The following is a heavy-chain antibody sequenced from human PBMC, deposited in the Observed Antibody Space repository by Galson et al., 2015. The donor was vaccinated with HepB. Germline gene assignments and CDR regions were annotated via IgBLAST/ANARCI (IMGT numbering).Heavy chain of an antibody. CDR3: ARGPATYYYDSSGYYYGDY. CDR2: IWYDGSNK. Sequence: SLRLSCAASGFTFSSYGMHWVRQAPGKGLEWVAVIWYDGSNKYYADSVKGRFTISRDNSKNTLYLQMNSLRAEDTAVYYCARGPATYYYDSSGYYYGDYWGQGTLVTVSS. D-gene: IGHD3-22*01. J-gene: IGHJ4*02. CDR1: GFTFSSYG. V-gene: IGHV3-33*01.